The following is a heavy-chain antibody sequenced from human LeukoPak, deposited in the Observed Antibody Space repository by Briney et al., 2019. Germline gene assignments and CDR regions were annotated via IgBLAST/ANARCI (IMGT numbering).Heavy chain of an antibody. D-gene: IGHD4-11*01. CDR2: INSDSNYI. V-gene: IGHV3-21*01. CDR3: VSAGYSNH. Sequence: PGGSLCLTCAASGFTFSAYNMIWVRQAPGKGLEWVSSINSDSNYIYYADSVKGRFTISRDNTKNSLYLQMNSLRVDDTAVYHCVSAGYSNHSGQGCLATVSS. CDR1: GFTFSAYN. J-gene: IGHJ4*01.